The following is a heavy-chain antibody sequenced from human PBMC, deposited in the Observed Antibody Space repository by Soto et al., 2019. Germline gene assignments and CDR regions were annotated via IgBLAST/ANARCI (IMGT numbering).Heavy chain of an antibody. CDR2: IYWNDDK. CDR1: GFSLSTSGVG. J-gene: IGHJ5*02. CDR3: AHIGLVRGVIRWFDP. Sequence: SGPAGEPTQTLTLTCTFSGFSLSTSGVGVGWIRQPPGKALEWLALIYWNDDKRYSPSLKSRLTITKDTSKNQVVLTMTNMDPVDTATYYCAHIGLVRGVIRWFDPWGQGTLVTSPQ. D-gene: IGHD3-10*01. V-gene: IGHV2-5*01.